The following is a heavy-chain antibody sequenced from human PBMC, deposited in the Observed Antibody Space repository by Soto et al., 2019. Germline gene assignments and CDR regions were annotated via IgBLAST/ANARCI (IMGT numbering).Heavy chain of an antibody. CDR2: VYYGGST. CDR3: ARLSRGVPAALCYYYYYMDV. CDR1: GGSISSYY. Sequence: SETLSLTCTVSGGSISSYYGGWIRQPPGKGLEWIGNVYYGGSTYYNPSLKSRVTISVETSKSQFSLKLSSVTAAYTAVYYCARLSRGVPAALCYYYYYMDVLGKGTSVTVSS. V-gene: IGHV4-39*01. D-gene: IGHD2-2*01. J-gene: IGHJ6*03.